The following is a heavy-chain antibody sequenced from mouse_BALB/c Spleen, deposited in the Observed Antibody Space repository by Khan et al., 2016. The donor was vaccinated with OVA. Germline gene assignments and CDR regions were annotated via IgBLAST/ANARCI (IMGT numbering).Heavy chain of an antibody. CDR2: INTSTGEP. J-gene: IGHJ3*01. CDR3: ARGNYYGSNSWFAY. V-gene: IGHV9-3*02. D-gene: IGHD1-1*01. Sequence: QIQLVQSGPELKKPGETVKISCKASGYTFTNYGINWVKQAPGKGLKWMGWINTSTGEPTYAEEFKGRFAFSLETSASTAYLQLNNLKNEDTATYFCARGNYYGSNSWFAYWGQGTLVTVSA. CDR1: GYTFTNYG.